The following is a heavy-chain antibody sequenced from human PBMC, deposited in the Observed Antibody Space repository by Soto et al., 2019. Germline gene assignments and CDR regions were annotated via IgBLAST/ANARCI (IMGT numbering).Heavy chain of an antibody. CDR2: IYHSGST. D-gene: IGHD6-13*01. Sequence: TSETLSLTCAVSGGSISSGGYSWSWIRQPPGKGLEWIGYIYHSGSTYYNPSLKSRVTISVDRSKNQFSLKLSSVTAADTAVYFCVRKKGSSSWYHFDYWGQGALVTVPS. V-gene: IGHV4-30-2*01. CDR3: VRKKGSSSWYHFDY. CDR1: GGSISSGGYS. J-gene: IGHJ4*02.